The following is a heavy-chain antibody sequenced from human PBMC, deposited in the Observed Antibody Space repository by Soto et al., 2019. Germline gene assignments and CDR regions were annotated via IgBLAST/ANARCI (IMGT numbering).Heavy chain of an antibody. Sequence: GGSLRLSCAASGFTFSSYAMHWVRQAPGKGLEWVAVISYDGSNKYYADSVKGRFTISRDNSKNTLYLQMNSLRAEDTAVYYCARTDTAMAPEAVPYYYYGMDVWGQGTTVTVSS. CDR3: ARTDTAMAPEAVPYYYYGMDV. V-gene: IGHV3-30-3*01. J-gene: IGHJ6*02. CDR2: ISYDGSNK. CDR1: GFTFSSYA. D-gene: IGHD5-18*01.